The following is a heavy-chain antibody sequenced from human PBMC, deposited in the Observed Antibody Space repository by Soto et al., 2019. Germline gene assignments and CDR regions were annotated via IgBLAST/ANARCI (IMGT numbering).Heavy chain of an antibody. D-gene: IGHD6-19*01. CDR1: GGTFSSYA. V-gene: IGHV1-69*01. CDR3: AREVRWQQWLVRGGYFDY. CDR2: IIPIFGTA. Sequence: QVQLVQSGAEVKKPGSSVKVSCKASGGTFSSYAISWVRQAPGQGLEWMGGIIPIFGTANYAQKFQGRVTITADESTSTAYIELSSLRSEDTAVYYCAREVRWQQWLVRGGYFDYWGQGTLVTVSS. J-gene: IGHJ4*02.